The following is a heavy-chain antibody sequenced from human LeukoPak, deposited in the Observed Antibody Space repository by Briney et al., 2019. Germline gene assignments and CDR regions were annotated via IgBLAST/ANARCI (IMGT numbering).Heavy chain of an antibody. J-gene: IGHJ5*02. D-gene: IGHD6-19*01. Sequence: GGSLRLSCAASGFTLSSYAMSWVRQAPGKGLEWVSAISGSGGSTYHADSVKGRFTISRDNSKNTLYLQMNSLRAEDTAVYYCAKVTDRSGWYWFDPWGQGTLVTVSS. CDR1: GFTLSSYA. CDR2: ISGSGGST. V-gene: IGHV3-23*01. CDR3: AKVTDRSGWYWFDP.